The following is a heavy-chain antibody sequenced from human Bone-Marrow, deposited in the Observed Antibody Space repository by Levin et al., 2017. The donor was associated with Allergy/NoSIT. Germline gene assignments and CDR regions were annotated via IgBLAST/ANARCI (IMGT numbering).Heavy chain of an antibody. V-gene: IGHV2-70*04. CDR2: IDWDDDK. J-gene: IGHJ2*01. Sequence: SGPTLVKPTQTLTLTCTFSGFSLTNTGMRLSWVRQSPGKALEWRARIDWDDDKFYSKSLEPRLTISKDTSKNQVVLTMTNLDPVDTATYYCARIDFSGWYFDLWGRGILVTVSA. CDR3: ARIDFSGWYFDL. CDR1: GFSLTNTGMR. D-gene: IGHD3-10*01.